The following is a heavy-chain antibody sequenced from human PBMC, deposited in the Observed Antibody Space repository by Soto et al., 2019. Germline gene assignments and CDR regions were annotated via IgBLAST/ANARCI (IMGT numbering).Heavy chain of an antibody. J-gene: IGHJ3*02. CDR3: ARGRIVASIHDAFEI. V-gene: IGHV1-18*01. CDR2: ISAYNGKR. CDR1: GYDFTSYG. Sequence: QGQLLQSGDEVKKPGASVRVSCRASGYDFTSYGISWVRQAPGQGPEWVSWISAYNGKRDSAQKFKGRVTMTLDTSTDTAHMELGDLTSADTAVYYCARGRIVASIHDAFEIWGQGTMGAVSS. D-gene: IGHD2-21*01.